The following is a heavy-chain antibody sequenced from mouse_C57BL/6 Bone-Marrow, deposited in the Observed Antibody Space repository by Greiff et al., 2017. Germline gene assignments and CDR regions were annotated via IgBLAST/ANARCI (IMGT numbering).Heavy chain of an antibody. J-gene: IGHJ2*01. CDR2: ISSGSSTI. CDR1: GFTFSDFG. CDR3: ATGFDY. V-gene: IGHV5-17*01. Sequence: EVQLVESGGGLVKPGGSLKLSCAASGFTFSDFGMHWVRLAPEKGLEWVSYISSGSSTIYYADTVQGRFTISRDNAKNTLFLQMTSLRSEDTAMYYCATGFDYWGQGTTLTVSS.